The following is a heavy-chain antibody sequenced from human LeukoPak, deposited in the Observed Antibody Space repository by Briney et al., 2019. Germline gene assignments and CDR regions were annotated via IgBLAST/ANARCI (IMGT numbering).Heavy chain of an antibody. CDR3: GRDFLGESGVGGP. V-gene: IGHV3-20*04. J-gene: IGHJ5*02. CDR1: GFTFDDYG. D-gene: IGHD2-8*01. CDR2: INWNGGST. Sequence: PGGSLRLSCAASGFTFDDYGMSWVRQAPGKGLEWVSGINWNGGSTGYADSVKGRFTISRDNAKNSVHLQMTNLRVDDTAVYYCGRDFLGESGVGGPWGQGILVSVSS.